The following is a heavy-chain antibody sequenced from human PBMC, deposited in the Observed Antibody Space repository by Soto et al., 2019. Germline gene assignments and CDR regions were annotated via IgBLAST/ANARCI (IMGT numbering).Heavy chain of an antibody. CDR1: GFTFSSYW. V-gene: IGHV3-7*01. D-gene: IGHD2-8*01. J-gene: IGHJ5*02. Sequence: GGSLRLSCAASGFTFSSYWMSWVRQAPGKGLEWVANIKQDGSEKYYVDSVKGRFTISRDNAKNSLYLQMNSLRAEDTAVYYCAILKIVLMVYARRVSWLDPWGQGTLVTVSX. CDR2: IKQDGSEK. CDR3: AILKIVLMVYARRVSWLDP.